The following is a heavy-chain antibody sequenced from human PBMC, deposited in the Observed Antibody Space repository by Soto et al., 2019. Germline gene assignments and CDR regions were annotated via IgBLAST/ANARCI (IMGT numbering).Heavy chain of an antibody. CDR1: GGSVSSGSYY. Sequence: SETLSLTCTVSGGSVSSGSYYWSWIRQHPGKGLEWIGYIYYSGSTYYNPSLKSRVTISVDTSKNQFSLKLSSVTAADTAVYYCARDGLYSSSWYRKNYYYGMDVWGQGTTVTVSS. V-gene: IGHV4-31*03. J-gene: IGHJ6*02. CDR2: IYYSGST. D-gene: IGHD6-13*01. CDR3: ARDGLYSSSWYRKNYYYGMDV.